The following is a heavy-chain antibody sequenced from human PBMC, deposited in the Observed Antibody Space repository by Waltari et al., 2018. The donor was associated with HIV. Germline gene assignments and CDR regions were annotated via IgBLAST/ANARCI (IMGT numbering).Heavy chain of an antibody. CDR2: INHSGST. CDR1: GGSFSDYY. Sequence: QVQLQQCGAGLLKPSETLSLPCAVYGGSFSDYYWNSLRQPPGTGLEWIGEINHSGSTNYNPSLKSRVTISVDTSKNQFSLQLSSVTAADTAVYYCARLRFLEWSMKPYYYYGMDVWGQGTTVTVSS. V-gene: IGHV4-34*01. D-gene: IGHD3-3*01. CDR3: ARLRFLEWSMKPYYYYGMDV. J-gene: IGHJ6*02.